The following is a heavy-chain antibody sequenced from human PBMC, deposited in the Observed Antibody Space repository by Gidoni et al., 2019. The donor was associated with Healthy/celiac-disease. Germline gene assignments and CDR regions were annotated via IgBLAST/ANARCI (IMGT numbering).Heavy chain of an antibody. CDR2: ISAYNGNT. CDR3: ARLFVEMATTGPVGY. Sequence: QVQLVQSGAEVKKPGSSVQVSCTASGYTFTSYGISWVRQAPGQGLEWMGWISAYNGNTNYAQKLQGRVTMTTDTSTSTAYMELRSLRSDDTAVYYCARLFVEMATTGPVGYWGQGTLVTVSS. V-gene: IGHV1-18*01. J-gene: IGHJ4*02. CDR1: GYTFTSYG. D-gene: IGHD1-1*01.